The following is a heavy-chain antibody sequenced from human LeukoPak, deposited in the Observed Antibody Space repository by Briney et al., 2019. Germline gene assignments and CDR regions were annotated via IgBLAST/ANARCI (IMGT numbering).Heavy chain of an antibody. V-gene: IGHV3-21*01. CDR1: ELTFSSYS. CDR2: ISGKSYYI. J-gene: IGHJ4*02. D-gene: IGHD6-19*01. Sequence: GGSLRLSCTASELTFSSYSMNWVRQAPGKGLEWVSSISGKSYYIYYGDSVKGRFTISRDNAKNSLYLQMNSLRAEDTAVYYCVSFETVAAKPFDYWGQGTLVTVSS. CDR3: VSFETVAAKPFDY.